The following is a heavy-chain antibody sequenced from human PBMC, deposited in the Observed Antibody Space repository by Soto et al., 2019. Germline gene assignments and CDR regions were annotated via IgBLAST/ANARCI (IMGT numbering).Heavy chain of an antibody. CDR2: ISGSGGYT. Sequence: HPGGSLRLSCAASGFTFRNYAMSWVRQAPGKGLEWVSGISGSGGYTYYADSVKGRFTISRDNSKNTLYLQMNSLRAEDSAVYYCAKTLTGSHYASDDWGQGTLVTVSS. CDR3: AKTLTGSHYASDD. V-gene: IGHV3-23*01. CDR1: GFTFRNYA. J-gene: IGHJ4*02. D-gene: IGHD1-26*01.